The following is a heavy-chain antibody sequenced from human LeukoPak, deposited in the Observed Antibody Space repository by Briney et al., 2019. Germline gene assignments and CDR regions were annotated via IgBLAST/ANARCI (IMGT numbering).Heavy chain of an antibody. CDR1: GFTFSDYY. D-gene: IGHD3-16*02. CDR3: ARRHDYVWGSYRYFDY. CDR2: ISSSGSTI. Sequence: PGGSLRLSCAASGFTFSDYYMSWIRQAPGKGLEWGSYISSSGSTIYYADSVKGRFTISRDNAKNSLYLQMNSLRAEDTAVYYCARRHDYVWGSYRYFDYWGQGTLVTVSS. J-gene: IGHJ4*02. V-gene: IGHV3-11*01.